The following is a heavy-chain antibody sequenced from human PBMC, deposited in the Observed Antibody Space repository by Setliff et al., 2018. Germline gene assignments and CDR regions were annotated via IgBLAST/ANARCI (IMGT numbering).Heavy chain of an antibody. V-gene: IGHV4-4*07. D-gene: IGHD6-19*01. J-gene: IGHJ6*03. CDR2: IYTTGIT. CDR1: GASVSSHY. CDR3: ARAISGWYSAHYYYMDV. Sequence: PSETLSLTCNVSGASVSSHYWDWIRQPAGKALEWIGHIYTTGITSYNPSLKSRVTISVDTSKNQFSLKLSSVTAADTAVYYCARAISGWYSAHYYYMDVWGKGTTVTVSS.